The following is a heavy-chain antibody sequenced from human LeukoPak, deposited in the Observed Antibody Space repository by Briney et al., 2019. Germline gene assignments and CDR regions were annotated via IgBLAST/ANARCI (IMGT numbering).Heavy chain of an antibody. D-gene: IGHD5-18*01. CDR2: IFYSGLT. CDR3: ARGYSYGYDYYYYMDV. Sequence: SETLSLTCTVSGGSISTTSYYWGWIRQPPGKGLEWIGSIFYSGLTYYNPSLKSRVTISVDTSKNQFSLKLSSVTAADTAVYYCARGYSYGYDYYYYMDVWGKGTTVTVSS. V-gene: IGHV4-39*07. J-gene: IGHJ6*03. CDR1: GGSISTTSYY.